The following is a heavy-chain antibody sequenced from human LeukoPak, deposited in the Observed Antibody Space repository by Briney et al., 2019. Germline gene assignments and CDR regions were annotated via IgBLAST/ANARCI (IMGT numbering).Heavy chain of an antibody. J-gene: IGHJ4*02. CDR2: ISYDGSNK. D-gene: IGHD3-22*01. CDR1: GFTFSSYA. V-gene: IGHV3-30-3*01. CDR3: ARESYYYDSSGYYHDY. Sequence: GSLRLSCAASGFTFSSYAMHWVRQAPGKGLEWVAVISYDGSNKYYADSVKGRFTISRDNSKNTLYLQMNSLRAEDTAVYYCARESYYYDSSGYYHDYWGQGTLVTVSS.